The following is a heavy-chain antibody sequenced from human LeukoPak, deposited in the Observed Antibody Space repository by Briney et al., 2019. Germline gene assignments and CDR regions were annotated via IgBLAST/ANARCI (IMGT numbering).Heavy chain of an antibody. CDR2: INPNSGGT. Sequence: ASVEVSCKASGYTFTGYYMHWVRQAPGQGLEWMGWINPNSGGTNYAQKFQGRVTMTRDTSISTAYMELSRLRSDDTAVYYCAVATKDRGLVDYWGQGTLVTVSS. V-gene: IGHV1-2*02. CDR3: AVATKDRGLVDY. D-gene: IGHD1-14*01. CDR1: GYTFTGYY. J-gene: IGHJ4*02.